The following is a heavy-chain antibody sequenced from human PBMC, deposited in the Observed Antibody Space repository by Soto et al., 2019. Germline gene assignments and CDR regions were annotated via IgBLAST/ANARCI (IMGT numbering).Heavy chain of an antibody. V-gene: IGHV3-33*01. D-gene: IGHD3-10*01. Sequence: GGSLRLSCAAPGFPFRDYACSWVRQPPGKGLEWVAVLSYDGSDTSYGDSVKGRFTISRDNAKNMLYLDLTTLRADDTGVYYCARGQLVIPGYYYALDIWGQGTAVTVSS. CDR1: GFPFRDYA. CDR3: ARGQLVIPGYYYALDI. J-gene: IGHJ6*02. CDR2: LSYDGSDT.